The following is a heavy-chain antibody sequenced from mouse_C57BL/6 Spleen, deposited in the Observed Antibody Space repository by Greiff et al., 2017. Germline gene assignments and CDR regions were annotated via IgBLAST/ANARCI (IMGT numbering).Heavy chain of an antibody. V-gene: IGHV1-82*01. D-gene: IGHD2-1*01. CDR2: IYPGDGGT. Sequence: VQLQQSGPELVKPGASVKISCKASGYAFSSSWMNWVKPRPGKGLEWIGRIYPGDGGTNYNGKFKGKATLTADTSSRTAYMQLSSLTSEDAEVDVCAREKVDYGNYDDFDYWGQGTTLTVSA. J-gene: IGHJ2*01. CDR3: AREKVDYGNYDDFDY. CDR1: GYAFSSSW.